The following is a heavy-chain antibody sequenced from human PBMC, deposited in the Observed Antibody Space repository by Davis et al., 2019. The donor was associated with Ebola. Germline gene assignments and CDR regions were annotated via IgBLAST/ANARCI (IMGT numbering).Heavy chain of an antibody. CDR1: GFMFSSYA. D-gene: IGHD4-23*01. V-gene: IGHV3-30*04. Sequence: GESLKISCSVSGFMFSSYAMHWLRQAPGKGLEWVAVISYDGSNKYYADSVKGRFTISSDNSKNTLYLQMNSLRAEDTEVYYCARKTHFDYWGQGTLVTVSS. CDR2: ISYDGSNK. J-gene: IGHJ4*02. CDR3: ARKTHFDY.